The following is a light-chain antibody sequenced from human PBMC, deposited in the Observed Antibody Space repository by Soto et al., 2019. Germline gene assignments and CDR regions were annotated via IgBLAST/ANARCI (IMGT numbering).Light chain of an antibody. Sequence: DILMTQSPATLSVPPGPRPTLSCRSSQSVSSNLAWYQQKPGQAPSRLIYGASSRATGTPDRFSGSGSGTDFTLTISPLEPEDFAVYYRQQYGSSPTFGAGTRVEIK. J-gene: IGKJ4*01. CDR3: QQYGSSPT. CDR2: GAS. V-gene: IGKV3-20*01. CDR1: QSVSSN.